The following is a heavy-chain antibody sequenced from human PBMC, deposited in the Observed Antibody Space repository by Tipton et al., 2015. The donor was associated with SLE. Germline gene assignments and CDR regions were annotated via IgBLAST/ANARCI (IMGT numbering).Heavy chain of an antibody. Sequence: PSLTCAVYGGSFSGYYWSWIRQPPGKGLEGIGEINHSGSTNYNPSLKSRVTISVDTSKKQFSLKLSAVTAADTAVYYCARQAYYSSGYADYWGQGTLVTVSS. J-gene: IGHJ4*02. CDR1: GGSFSGYY. D-gene: IGHD3-22*01. CDR2: INHSGST. V-gene: IGHV4-34*01. CDR3: ARQAYYSSGYADY.